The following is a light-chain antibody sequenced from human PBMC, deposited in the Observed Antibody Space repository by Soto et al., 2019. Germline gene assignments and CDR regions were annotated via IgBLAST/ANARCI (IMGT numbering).Light chain of an antibody. Sequence: EIVLTQSPGTLSLSPGERATLSCRASQSVSDSYLAWYQQKPGQAPRLLIYGASSRATGIPDRFSGSGSGTDFTLTISRMAPEDFAVYYCQQYGTSLRTFGGGTKVEIK. CDR2: GAS. V-gene: IGKV3-20*01. CDR3: QQYGTSLRT. CDR1: QSVSDSY. J-gene: IGKJ4*01.